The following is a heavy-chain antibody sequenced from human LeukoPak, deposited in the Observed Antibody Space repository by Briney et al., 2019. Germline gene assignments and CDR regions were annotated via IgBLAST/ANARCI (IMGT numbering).Heavy chain of an antibody. CDR3: ARGSTMIRNALDI. D-gene: IGHD3-22*01. Sequence: GGSLRLSCAASGFTFSSYSMNWVRQAPGKGLEWVSYISSSSSTIYYADSVKGRFTISRDNAKNTLYLQMDSLRVEDTALYYCARGSTMIRNALDIWGQGTMVTVSS. J-gene: IGHJ3*02. CDR1: GFTFSSYS. V-gene: IGHV3-48*04. CDR2: ISSSSSTI.